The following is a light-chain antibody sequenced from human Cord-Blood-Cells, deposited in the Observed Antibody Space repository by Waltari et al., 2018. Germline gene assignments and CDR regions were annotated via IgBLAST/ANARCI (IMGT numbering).Light chain of an antibody. CDR2: STN. CDR3: VLYMGSGIQV. V-gene: IGLV8-61*01. CDR1: SGSVSTSYY. Sequence: QTVVTQEPSFSVSPGGTVTLTCGLSSGSVSTSYYPSWYQQTPGQAPRPLIYSTNTRSSGVPDRFSGSILGNKAALTITGAQADDESDYYCVLYMGSGIQVFGGGTKLTVL. J-gene: IGLJ3*02.